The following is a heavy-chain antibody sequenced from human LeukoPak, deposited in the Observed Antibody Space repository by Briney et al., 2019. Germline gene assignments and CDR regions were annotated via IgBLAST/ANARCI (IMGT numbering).Heavy chain of an antibody. Sequence: GGSLRLSCAASGFTFSNYWMTWVRQAPGKGLEWVSAISGSGGSTYYADSVKGRFTIFRDNSKNTLFLQMHSLRGDDTAIYYCAKVGELRYFEWSPDYWGQGILLTVSS. V-gene: IGHV3-23*01. J-gene: IGHJ4*02. CDR2: ISGSGGST. CDR3: AKVGELRYFEWSPDY. CDR1: GFTFSNYW. D-gene: IGHD3-9*01.